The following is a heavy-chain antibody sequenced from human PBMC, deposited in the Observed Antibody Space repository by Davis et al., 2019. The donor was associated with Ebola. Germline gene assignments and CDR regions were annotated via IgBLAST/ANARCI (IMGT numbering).Heavy chain of an antibody. J-gene: IGHJ4*02. CDR3: ARHLLATRQFDY. Sequence: GESLKISCTGSGYSFTSYWIAWVRQMPGKGLEWMGSIYPGDSDARYSPSFQGQVSISADKSISTVYMQWSSLKASDTAMYYCARHLLATRQFDYWGLGTLVTVSS. CDR1: GYSFTSYW. D-gene: IGHD5-24*01. V-gene: IGHV5-51*01. CDR2: IYPGDSDA.